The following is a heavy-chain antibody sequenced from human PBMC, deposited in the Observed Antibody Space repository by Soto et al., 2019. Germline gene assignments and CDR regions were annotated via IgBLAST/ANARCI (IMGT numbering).Heavy chain of an antibody. CDR1: GGSISSYY. CDR3: ARTSYYDFWSGYYPTEKYYFDY. D-gene: IGHD3-3*01. J-gene: IGHJ4*02. CDR2: IYYSGST. Sequence: SETLSLTCTVSGGSISSYYWSWIRQPPGKGLEWIGYIYYSGSTNYNPSLKSRVTISVDTSKNQFSLKLSSVTAADTAVYYCARTSYYDFWSGYYPTEKYYFDYWGQGTLVTVSS. V-gene: IGHV4-59*01.